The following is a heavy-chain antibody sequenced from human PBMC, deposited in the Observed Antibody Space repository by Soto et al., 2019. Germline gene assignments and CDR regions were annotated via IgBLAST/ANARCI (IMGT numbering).Heavy chain of an antibody. CDR2: IHYSGST. D-gene: IGHD2-15*01. Sequence: PSETLSLTCTVSGGSISGSYWSWIRQTPGKVLEWVVYIHYSGSTNYNPALKSRVTMSVDSAKNQSSLQLSSVTAADTAVYFCTKYRRTDAEGYSFDYWGQGALVTVSS. J-gene: IGHJ4*02. CDR1: GGSISGSY. V-gene: IGHV4-59*01. CDR3: TKYRRTDAEGYSFDY.